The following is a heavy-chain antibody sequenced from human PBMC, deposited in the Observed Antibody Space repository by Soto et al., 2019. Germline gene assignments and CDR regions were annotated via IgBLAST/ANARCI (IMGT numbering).Heavy chain of an antibody. Sequence: QVQVQQWGAGLLKSSETLSLTCAVYGGSFSGYYWSWIRQSPGKGLEWIGEVNPTGSTKYNPSLKTRVTISVDTSKNQFSLNLNSVTAADTALYYCARSREQWLVDAFDIWGQVTMGTVSS. D-gene: IGHD6-19*01. CDR2: VNPTGST. V-gene: IGHV4-34*01. CDR3: ARSREQWLVDAFDI. J-gene: IGHJ3*02. CDR1: GGSFSGYY.